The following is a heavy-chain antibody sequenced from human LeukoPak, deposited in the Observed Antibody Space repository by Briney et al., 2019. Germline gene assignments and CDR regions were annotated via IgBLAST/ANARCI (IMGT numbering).Heavy chain of an antibody. Sequence: GESLQISCKGSGYLFTDYWIGWVRQPPGKGLEWMGIIYPGDSDARYSPSFQGQVTISADKSINTAHLQWSSLKASDTAMYYCARGAAGTTPDYYYFGLDVWGQGTTVRVSS. V-gene: IGHV5-51*01. J-gene: IGHJ6*02. CDR2: IYPGDSDA. D-gene: IGHD1-7*01. CDR1: GYLFTDYW. CDR3: ARGAAGTTPDYYYFGLDV.